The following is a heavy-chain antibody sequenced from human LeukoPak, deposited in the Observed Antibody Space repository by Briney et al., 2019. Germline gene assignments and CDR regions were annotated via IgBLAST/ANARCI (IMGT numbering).Heavy chain of an antibody. V-gene: IGHV3-74*01. CDR2: INSDGSST. CDR3: ATVTVTTAFDY. J-gene: IGHJ4*02. D-gene: IGHD4-17*01. CDR1: GFTFSSYW. Sequence: KPGGSLRLSCAASGFTFSSYWMHWVRQAPGKGLVWVSRINSDGSSTSYAESVKGRFTISRDNAKNTLYPQMNSLRAEDTAVYYCATVTVTTAFDYWGQGTLVTVSS.